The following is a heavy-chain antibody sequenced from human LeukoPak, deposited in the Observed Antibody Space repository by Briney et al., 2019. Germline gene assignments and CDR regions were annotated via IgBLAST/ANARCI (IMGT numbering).Heavy chain of an antibody. Sequence: GRSLRLSCAASGFTFSSYGMHWVRQAPGKGLEWVAVISYDGSNKYYADSVKDRFTISRDNSKNTLYLQMNSLRAEDTAVYYCARDRIGSGWLTTSMDVWGQGTTVTVSS. D-gene: IGHD6-19*01. J-gene: IGHJ6*02. CDR1: GFTFSSYG. V-gene: IGHV3-30*03. CDR3: ARDRIGSGWLTTSMDV. CDR2: ISYDGSNK.